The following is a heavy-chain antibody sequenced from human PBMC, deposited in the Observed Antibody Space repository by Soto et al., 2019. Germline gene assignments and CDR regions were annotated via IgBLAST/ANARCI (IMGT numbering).Heavy chain of an antibody. J-gene: IGHJ6*02. CDR3: ARDVPAGGYYGMDV. D-gene: IGHD1-26*01. CDR1: GGSISSGGYS. CDR2: IYHSGST. Sequence: TLSLTCAVSGGSISSGGYSWSWIRQPPGKGLEWIGYIYHSGSTYYNPSLKSRVTISVDRSKNQFSLKLSSVTAADTAVYYCARDVPAGGYYGMDVWGQGTTVTVSS. V-gene: IGHV4-30-2*01.